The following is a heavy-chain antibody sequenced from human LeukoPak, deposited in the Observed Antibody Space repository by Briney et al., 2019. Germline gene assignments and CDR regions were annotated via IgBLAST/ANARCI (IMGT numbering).Heavy chain of an antibody. CDR1: GFTFSSYA. J-gene: IGHJ3*02. CDR3: AKDMRGPYCSSTSCYIPDAFDI. CDR2: ISGSGGST. V-gene: IGHV3-23*01. D-gene: IGHD2-2*02. Sequence: GGSLRLSCAASGFTFSSYAMSWVRQAPGKGLEWVSAISGSGGSTYYADSVKGRFTISRDNSKNTLYLQMNSLRAEDTAVYYCAKDMRGPYCSSTSCYIPDAFDIWGQGTMVTVSS.